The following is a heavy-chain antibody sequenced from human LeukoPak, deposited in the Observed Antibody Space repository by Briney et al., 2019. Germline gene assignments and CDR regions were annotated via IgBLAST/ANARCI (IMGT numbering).Heavy chain of an antibody. D-gene: IGHD6-13*01. V-gene: IGHV1-8*01. J-gene: IGHJ5*02. CDR2: MNPNSGNT. Sequence: ASVKVSCKASGYTFTSYDINWVRQATGQGLEWMGWMNPNSGNTGYARKFQGRVTMTRNTSISTAYMELSSLRSEDTAVYYCARTEASWYWSKNWFDPWGQGTLVTVSS. CDR1: GYTFTSYD. CDR3: ARTEASWYWSKNWFDP.